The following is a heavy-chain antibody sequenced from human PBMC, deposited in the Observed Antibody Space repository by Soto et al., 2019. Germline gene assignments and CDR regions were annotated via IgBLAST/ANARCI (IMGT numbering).Heavy chain of an antibody. Sequence: GSSLKTCCKGSGYSFTSYWIGLVRQMPGKGLEWMGIIYPGDSDTRYSTSFQGQVTISADKSISTAYLQWSSLKASDTAMYYCASAYYYDSSGYGAKGERSPSFDYWGQGTLVTVSS. CDR2: IYPGDSDT. J-gene: IGHJ4*02. CDR3: ASAYYYDSSGYGAKGERSPSFDY. V-gene: IGHV5-51*01. CDR1: GYSFTSYW. D-gene: IGHD3-22*01.